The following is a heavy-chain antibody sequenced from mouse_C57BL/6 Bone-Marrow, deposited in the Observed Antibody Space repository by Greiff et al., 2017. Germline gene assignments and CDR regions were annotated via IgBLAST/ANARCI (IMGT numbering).Heavy chain of an antibody. J-gene: IGHJ3*01. CDR3: ARRYSGFAY. Sequence: EVKLMESGGGLVQPGGSLQLSCAASGFTFSDYGMAWVRQAPRKGPEWVAFISNLAYSIYYADTVTGRFTISRENAKNTLYLEMSSLRSEDTAMYYCARRYSGFAYWGQGTLVTVSA. CDR2: ISNLAYSI. CDR1: GFTFSDYG. D-gene: IGHD2-12*01. V-gene: IGHV5-15*01.